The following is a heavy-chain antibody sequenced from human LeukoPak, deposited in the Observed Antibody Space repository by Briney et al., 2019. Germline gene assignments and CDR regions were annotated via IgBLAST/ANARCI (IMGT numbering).Heavy chain of an antibody. V-gene: IGHV3-21*04. D-gene: IGHD3-22*01. J-gene: IGHJ4*02. CDR1: GFTFSSYS. CDR3: ATVFYDSSGYYPRSFDY. CDR2: ISSSSSYV. Sequence: GGSLRLSCAASGFTFSSYSMNWVRQAPGKGLEWVSSISSSSSYVYYADSVKGRFTISRDNAKNSLYLQMNSLRAEDTAVYYCATVFYDSSGYYPRSFDYWGQGTLVTVSS.